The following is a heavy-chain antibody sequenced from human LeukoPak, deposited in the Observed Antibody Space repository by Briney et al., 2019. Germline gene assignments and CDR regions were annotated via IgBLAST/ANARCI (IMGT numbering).Heavy chain of an antibody. D-gene: IGHD1-26*01. CDR3: AKDYSAYSMDV. Sequence: GGSLRLSCAASGFTFSTYWMSWVRQAPGKGLEWVAFIRYDESNKYYADSVKGRFTISRDNSKNTLYLLMNSLRAEDTAVYYCAKDYSAYSMDVWGKGTTVTVSS. CDR2: IRYDESNK. CDR1: GFTFSTYW. J-gene: IGHJ6*03. V-gene: IGHV3-30*02.